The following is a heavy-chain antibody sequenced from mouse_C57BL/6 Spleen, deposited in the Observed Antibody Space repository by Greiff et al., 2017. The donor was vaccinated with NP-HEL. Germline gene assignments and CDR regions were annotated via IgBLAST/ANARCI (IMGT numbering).Heavy chain of an antibody. CDR1: GFNIKNTY. CDR2: IDPANGNT. V-gene: IGHV14-3*01. D-gene: IGHD1-1*01. Sequence: VQLKESVAELVRPGASVKLSCTASGFNIKNTYMHWVKQRPEQGLEWIGRIDPANGNTKYAPKFQGKATITADTSSNTAYLQLSSLTSEDTAIYYCALSHYYGSSHWYFDVWGTGTTVTVAS. J-gene: IGHJ1*03. CDR3: ALSHYYGSSHWYFDV.